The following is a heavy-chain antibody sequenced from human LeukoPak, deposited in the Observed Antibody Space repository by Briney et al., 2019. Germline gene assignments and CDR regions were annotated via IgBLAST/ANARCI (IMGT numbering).Heavy chain of an antibody. D-gene: IGHD5-12*01. CDR2: ISSSSSTI. V-gene: IGHV3-48*04. Sequence: GGSLRLSCAASGFTFSSYSMNWVRQAPGKGLEWVSYISSSSSTIYYADSVKGRFTISRDNAKNSLYLQMNSLRAEDTAVYYCAREAAGGYSGYEYWGQGTLVTVSS. CDR1: GFTFSSYS. J-gene: IGHJ4*02. CDR3: AREAAGGYSGYEY.